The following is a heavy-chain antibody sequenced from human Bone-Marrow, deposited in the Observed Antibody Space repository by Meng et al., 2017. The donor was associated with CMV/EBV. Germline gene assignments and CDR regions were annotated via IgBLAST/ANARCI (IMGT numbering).Heavy chain of an antibody. J-gene: IGHJ6*02. Sequence: SVKVSCKASGGTFSSYAISWVRQAPGQGLEWMGGIIPIFGTANYAQKFQGRVTITTDESTSTAYMELSSLRSEDTAVYYCAKPLEKYYYYGMDVWGQGTTVTVSS. CDR1: GGTFSSYA. D-gene: IGHD3-3*01. CDR2: IIPIFGTA. CDR3: AKPLEKYYYYGMDV. V-gene: IGHV1-69*05.